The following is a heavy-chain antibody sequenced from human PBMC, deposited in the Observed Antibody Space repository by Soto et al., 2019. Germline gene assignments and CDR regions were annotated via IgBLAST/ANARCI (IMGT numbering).Heavy chain of an antibody. CDR2: IYYSGST. V-gene: IGHV4-39*01. J-gene: IGHJ1*01. CDR1: GGSVSSSSYY. CDR3: ATCGGDCYSPYFQH. D-gene: IGHD2-21*02. Sequence: SETLSLTCTVSGGSVSSSSYYWGWIRQPPGKGLEWIGSIYYSGSTYYNSSLKSRVTISVDTSKNQFSLKLSSVTAADTAVYYCATCGGDCYSPYFQHWGQGTLVTVSS.